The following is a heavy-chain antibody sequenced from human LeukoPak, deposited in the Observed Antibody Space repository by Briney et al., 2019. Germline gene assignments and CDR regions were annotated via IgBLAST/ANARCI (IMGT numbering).Heavy chain of an antibody. Sequence: GGSLRLSCAASGFTFSNCTMNWVRQAPGKGLEWVSSIISSSSYVYYADSVKGRFTISRDNAKNSLYLQMNSLRAEDTAVYYCARDFGGYCSSSKCYLGYLDYWGQGTLVTVSS. CDR2: IISSSSYV. D-gene: IGHD2-2*01. J-gene: IGHJ4*02. CDR1: GFTFSNCT. CDR3: ARDFGGYCSSSKCYLGYLDY. V-gene: IGHV3-21*03.